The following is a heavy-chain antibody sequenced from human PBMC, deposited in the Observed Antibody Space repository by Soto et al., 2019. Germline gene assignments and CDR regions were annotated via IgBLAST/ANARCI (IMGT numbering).Heavy chain of an antibody. CDR2: MNLDTGGT. CDR1: GYRFTTYY. CDR3: ARDGNFALRGYSFGFDF. V-gene: IGHV1-2*06. J-gene: IGHJ4*02. D-gene: IGHD5-18*01. Sequence: QVQLVQSGAEVTKPGASVRVSCEASGYRFTTYYIHWVRQAPGQGLEWMGRMNLDTGGTTYAQKFQGRVTMTRDTSISTAYMEVSSVKSDDTAMYYCARDGNFALRGYSFGFDFWGQGTLVTVSS.